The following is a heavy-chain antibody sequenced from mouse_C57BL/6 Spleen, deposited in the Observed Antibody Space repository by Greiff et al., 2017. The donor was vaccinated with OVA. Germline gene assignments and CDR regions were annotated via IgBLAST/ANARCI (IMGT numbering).Heavy chain of an antibody. Sequence: VQLQQSGPELVKPGASVKISCKASGYSFTGYYMNWVKQSPEKSLEWIGEINPSTGGTTYNQKFKAKATLTVDKSPSTAYMQLKSLTSEDSAVYYCARYSNYDWYVYVWGTGATVTVAS. D-gene: IGHD2-5*01. CDR2: INPSTGGT. CDR1: GYSFTGYY. V-gene: IGHV1-42*01. CDR3: ARYSNYDWYVYV. J-gene: IGHJ1*03.